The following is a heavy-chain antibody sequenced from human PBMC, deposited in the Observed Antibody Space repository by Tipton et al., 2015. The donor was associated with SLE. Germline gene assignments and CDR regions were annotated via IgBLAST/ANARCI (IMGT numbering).Heavy chain of an antibody. CDR1: GGSISSYY. J-gene: IGHJ4*02. CDR3: ARAIGANYFHF. V-gene: IGHV4-59*12. CDR2: INYSGTT. Sequence: TLSLTCTVSGGSISSYYWGWIRQPPGKGLEWIGNINYSGTTYYNPSLKTRVTVSVDASRIQFSLSLTSVTAADTTVYYCARAIGANYFHFWGQGILVTVSS. D-gene: IGHD3-16*01.